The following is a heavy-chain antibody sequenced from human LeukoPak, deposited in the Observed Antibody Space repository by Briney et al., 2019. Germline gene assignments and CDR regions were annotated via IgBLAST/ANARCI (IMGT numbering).Heavy chain of an antibody. J-gene: IGHJ4*02. CDR3: VKGRISEDGLDF. CDR2: LSGSGITT. D-gene: IGHD6-13*01. Sequence: PGGSLRLSCAASGFTFSNSAMSWVRQAPGKGLEWVSTLSGSGITTYYADSVKGRFTISRDNSKNMLYLQMSSLRAEDTAVYYCVKGRISEDGLDFWGQGTLVTVSS. CDR1: GFTFSNSA. V-gene: IGHV3-23*01.